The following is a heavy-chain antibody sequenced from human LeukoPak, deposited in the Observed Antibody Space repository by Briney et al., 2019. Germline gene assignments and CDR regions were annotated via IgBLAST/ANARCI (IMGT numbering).Heavy chain of an antibody. J-gene: IGHJ4*02. CDR1: CIAFHTYW. Sequence: PGGSLRLSCAASCIAFHTYWMTLVRQAPGKGLEWVANIKIDGTEKRYADSVKGRFTISIDNAKNSLNLQMSSLRAEDTAVYSCARRVVEGTDYFDYWGQGTLVTVSS. V-gene: IGHV3-7*01. CDR2: IKIDGTEK. CDR3: ARRVVEGTDYFDY. D-gene: IGHD2-21*01.